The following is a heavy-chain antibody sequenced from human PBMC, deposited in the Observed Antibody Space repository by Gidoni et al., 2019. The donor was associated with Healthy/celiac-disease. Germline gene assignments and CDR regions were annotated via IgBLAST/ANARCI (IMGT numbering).Heavy chain of an antibody. V-gene: IGHV3-33*01. CDR2: IWYDGSKK. CDR1: GFTFSSYG. J-gene: IGHJ4*02. D-gene: IGHD2-8*02. CDR3: SRDRGRSTGGEPFDY. Sequence: QVQLVESGGGVVQPGRSLRLSCAASGFTFSSYGMHWVRQAPGKGLEWVAVIWYDGSKKYYADSVKGRFNLSRENFKNTLYLQMNSRRGEDTAVDYCSRDRGRSTGGEPFDYWGQGTLVTVSS.